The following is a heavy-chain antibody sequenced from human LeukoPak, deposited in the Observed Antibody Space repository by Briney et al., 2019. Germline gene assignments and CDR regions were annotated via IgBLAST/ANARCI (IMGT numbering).Heavy chain of an antibody. J-gene: IGHJ4*02. CDR3: ARVVVGASIVGAIDY. D-gene: IGHD1-26*01. CDR2: IYHSGST. Sequence: PGGSLRLSCAASGFTFSSYWMSWVRQPPGKGLEWIGEIYHSGSTNYNPSLKSRVTISVDKSKNQFSLKLSSVTAADTAVYYCARVVVGASIVGAIDYWGQGTLVTVSS. CDR1: GFTFSSYW. V-gene: IGHV4-4*02.